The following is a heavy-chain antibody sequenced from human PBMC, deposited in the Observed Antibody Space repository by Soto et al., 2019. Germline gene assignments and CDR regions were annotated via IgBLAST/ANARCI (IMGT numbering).Heavy chain of an antibody. J-gene: IGHJ3*02. CDR3: ARVFFRLFAFDI. Sequence: QVQLVQSGGEVKKPGASVKVSCKASGYTFTTYGISWVRQAPGQGLEWMGWISAYNGNTSYAQKLQGRVTMTTDTSTTTAYTERRSLRSDDTAVYYCARVFFRLFAFDIWGQGTMVTVSS. V-gene: IGHV1-18*01. CDR2: ISAYNGNT. D-gene: IGHD3-22*01. CDR1: GYTFTTYG.